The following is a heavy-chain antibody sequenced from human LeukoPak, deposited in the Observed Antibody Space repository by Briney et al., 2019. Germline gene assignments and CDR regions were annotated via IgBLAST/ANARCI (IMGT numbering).Heavy chain of an antibody. Sequence: ASVKVSCKASGYTFTSYDINWVRQATGQELEWMGWMNPNSGNTGYAQKFQGRVTMTRNTSISTAYMELSSLRSEDTAVYYCARGYHRGYSYGVDYRGQGTLVTVSS. V-gene: IGHV1-8*01. J-gene: IGHJ4*02. CDR2: MNPNSGNT. D-gene: IGHD5-18*01. CDR1: GYTFTSYD. CDR3: ARGYHRGYSYGVDY.